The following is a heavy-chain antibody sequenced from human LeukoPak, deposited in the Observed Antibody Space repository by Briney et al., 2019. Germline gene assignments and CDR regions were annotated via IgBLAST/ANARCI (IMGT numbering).Heavy chain of an antibody. D-gene: IGHD6-19*01. CDR3: ARDVGAVAGYNFDY. CDR2: MNPNSGNT. V-gene: IGHV1-8*01. Sequence: GASVKVSCKASGYTFTSYDINWVRQATGQGLEWMGWMNPNSGNTGYAQKFQGRVTMTTDTSTSTHYMELRSLRSDDTAVYYCARDVGAVAGYNFDYWGQGTLVAVSS. CDR1: GYTFTSYD. J-gene: IGHJ4*02.